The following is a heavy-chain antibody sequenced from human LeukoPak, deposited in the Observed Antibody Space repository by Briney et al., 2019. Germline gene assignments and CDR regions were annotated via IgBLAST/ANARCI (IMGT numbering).Heavy chain of an antibody. V-gene: IGHV3-7*01. Sequence: GGSLRLSCAASGFTFSSYWMSWVRQAPGKGLEWVANIKQDGSEKYYVDSVKGRFTISRDNAKNSLYLQMNSLRAEDTAVYYCARLSSSWYKAFDIWGQGTMVTVSS. CDR3: ARLSSSWYKAFDI. D-gene: IGHD6-13*01. CDR2: IKQDGSEK. J-gene: IGHJ3*02. CDR1: GFTFSSYW.